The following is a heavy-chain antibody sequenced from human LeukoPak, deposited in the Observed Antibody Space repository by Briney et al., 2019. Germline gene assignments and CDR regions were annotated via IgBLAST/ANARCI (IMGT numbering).Heavy chain of an antibody. J-gene: IGHJ5*02. CDR3: ARGEGSYGYNWFDP. Sequence: PSETLSLTCTVSGGPISSSSHYWGWIRQPPGKGLEWIGSIYYSGSTYYNPSLKSRVTISVDTSKNQFSLKLSSVTAADTAVYFCARGEGSYGYNWFDPWGQGTLLTVSS. D-gene: IGHD1-26*01. CDR1: GGPISSSSHY. CDR2: IYYSGST. V-gene: IGHV4-39*01.